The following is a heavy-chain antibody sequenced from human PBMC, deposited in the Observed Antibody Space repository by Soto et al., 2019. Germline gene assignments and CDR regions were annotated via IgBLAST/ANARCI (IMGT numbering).Heavy chain of an antibody. D-gene: IGHD3-10*01. J-gene: IGHJ4*02. Sequence: GGSLRLSCVASKFTFSNYDMHWVRQAPGKGLEWVALISFERSNIYYADSVKGRFTISRDNSKNTLYLQMNSLRDEDTAVYYCARGGGYGSGRVNDYWGQGTLVTVSS. CDR1: KFTFSNYD. CDR2: ISFERSNI. V-gene: IGHV3-30*03. CDR3: ARGGGYGSGRVNDY.